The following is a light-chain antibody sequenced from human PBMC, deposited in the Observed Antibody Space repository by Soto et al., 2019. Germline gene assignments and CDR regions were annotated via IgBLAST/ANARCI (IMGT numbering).Light chain of an antibody. Sequence: SYELTQPPSVSVAPGKTARIPCGGNNIGGPDVHWYQQKPGQAPVLVIYFDSDRPSGIPERFSGSNSGNTATLTISRVEAGDEADYYCQVWDSSSDHRGVFGGGTKLTVL. CDR1: NIGGPD. CDR3: QVWDSSSDHRGV. J-gene: IGLJ3*02. V-gene: IGLV3-21*04. CDR2: FDS.